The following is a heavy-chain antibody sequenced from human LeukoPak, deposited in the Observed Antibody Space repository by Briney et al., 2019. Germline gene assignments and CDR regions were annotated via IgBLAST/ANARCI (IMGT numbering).Heavy chain of an antibody. CDR1: GFTFSTYE. D-gene: IGHD5-24*01. V-gene: IGHV3-21*05. J-gene: IGHJ4*02. Sequence: GGSLRLSCAASGFTFSTYEMNWARQAPGKGLKWVSYISSSSSYIYYADSVKGRFTISRDNAKNSLYLQMNSLRAEDTAVYYCARDRGDGYPFDYWGQGTLVTVSS. CDR2: ISSSSSYI. CDR3: ARDRGDGYPFDY.